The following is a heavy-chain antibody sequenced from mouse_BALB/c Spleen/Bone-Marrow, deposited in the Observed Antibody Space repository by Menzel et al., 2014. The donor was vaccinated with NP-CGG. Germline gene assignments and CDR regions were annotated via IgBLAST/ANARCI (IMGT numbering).Heavy chain of an antibody. CDR2: INPGSGDT. CDR1: GYALTTYL. J-gene: IGHJ3*01. V-gene: IGHV1-54*01. CDR3: ARNANWLFTY. D-gene: IGHD4-1*01. Sequence: QAHVKQSGAELVRPGTSVKVSCKASGYALTTYLIEWVKQRPGQGLEWIGVINPGSGDTHYNEKFKDKATLTADKSSSTAYMQLSSLTSDDSAVYFCARNANWLFTYWGQGTLVTVSA.